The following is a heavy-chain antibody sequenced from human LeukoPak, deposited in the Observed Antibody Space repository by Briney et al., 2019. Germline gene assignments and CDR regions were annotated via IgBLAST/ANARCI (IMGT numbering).Heavy chain of an antibody. Sequence: SETLSLTCSVSGDSINSNYWGWIRQPPGKGLEWIGSIYYSGSTSYNPSLKSRVTISVDASKNHFSLKLSSVTAADTAVYYCARHGRYYDILTGYYYWFDPWGQGTLVTVSS. CDR2: IYYSGST. V-gene: IGHV4-39*01. D-gene: IGHD3-9*01. J-gene: IGHJ5*02. CDR3: ARHGRYYDILTGYYYWFDP. CDR1: GDSINSNY.